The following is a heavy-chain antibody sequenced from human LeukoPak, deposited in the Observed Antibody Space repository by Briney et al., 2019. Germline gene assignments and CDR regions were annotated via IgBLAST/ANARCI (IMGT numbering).Heavy chain of an antibody. J-gene: IGHJ6*03. CDR3: ARAPPGIAAFPHPESGGFYYYYMDV. CDR2: IIPIFGTA. D-gene: IGHD6-13*01. Sequence: GASVKVSCKVSGYTLTELSMHWVRQAPGQGLEWMGGIIPIFGTANYAQKFQGRVTITTDESTSTAYMELSSLRSEDTAVYYCARAPPGIAAFPHPESGGFYYYYMDVWGKGTTVTVSS. CDR1: GYTLTELS. V-gene: IGHV1-69*05.